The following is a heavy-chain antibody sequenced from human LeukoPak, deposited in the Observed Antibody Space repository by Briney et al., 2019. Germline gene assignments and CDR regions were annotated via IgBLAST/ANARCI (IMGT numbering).Heavy chain of an antibody. J-gene: IGHJ5*02. CDR1: GGSISSGDYY. CDR2: IYYSGST. CDR3: ARGSSSSGWFDP. Sequence: PSQTLSLTCTVSGGSISSGDYYWSWLRQPPGTGLEWIGYIYYSGSTYYNPSLKSRVTISVDTSKNQFSLKLSSVTAADTAVHYCARGSSSSGWFDPWGQGTLVTVSS. V-gene: IGHV4-30-4*01. D-gene: IGHD6-6*01.